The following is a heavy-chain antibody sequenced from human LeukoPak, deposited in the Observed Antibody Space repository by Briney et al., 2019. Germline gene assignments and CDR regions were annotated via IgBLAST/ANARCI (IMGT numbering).Heavy chain of an antibody. CDR3: AKDFDYYDSSGYFR. V-gene: IGHV3-30*02. CDR1: GFTFSSYG. Sequence: GGSLRLSCAASGFTFSSYGMHWVRQAPGKGLEWVAFIRYDGSNKYYADSVKGRFTISRDNSKNTLYLQMNSLRAEYTAVYYCAKDFDYYDSSGYFRWGQGTLVTVSS. CDR2: IRYDGSNK. D-gene: IGHD3-22*01. J-gene: IGHJ4*02.